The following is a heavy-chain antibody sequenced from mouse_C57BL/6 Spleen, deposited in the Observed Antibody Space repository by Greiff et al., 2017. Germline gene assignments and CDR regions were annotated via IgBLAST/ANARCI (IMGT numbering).Heavy chain of an antibody. Sequence: QVQLQQPGAELVMPGASVKLSCKASGYTFTSYWMHWVKQRPGQGLEWIGEIDPSDSYTNYNQKFKGKSTLTVDKSSSTAYMQLSSLTSEDSAVYYCARTGYGYDDAMDYWGQGTAVTVSS. CDR2: IDPSDSYT. V-gene: IGHV1-69*01. D-gene: IGHD2-2*01. J-gene: IGHJ4*01. CDR3: ARTGYGYDDAMDY. CDR1: GYTFTSYW.